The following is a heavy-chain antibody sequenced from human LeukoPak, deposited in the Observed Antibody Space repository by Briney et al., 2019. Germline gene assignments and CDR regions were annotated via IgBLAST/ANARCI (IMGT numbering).Heavy chain of an antibody. CDR2: ISGSVGST. Sequence: PGGSLRLSCAASGFTFSSYAMSWVRHAPGKGLEWGSAISGSVGSTDYADSVKGRFTISRDNSKTTLYLQMNSLRAEDTAVYYCAKELWFGALASVYWGQGTLVTVSS. J-gene: IGHJ4*02. CDR1: GFTFSSYA. V-gene: IGHV3-23*01. D-gene: IGHD3-10*01. CDR3: AKELWFGALASVY.